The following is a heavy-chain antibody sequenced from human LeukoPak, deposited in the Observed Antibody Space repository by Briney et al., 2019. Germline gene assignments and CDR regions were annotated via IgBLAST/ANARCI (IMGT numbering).Heavy chain of an antibody. D-gene: IGHD3-3*01. CDR3: ASRISIFGVVISPSFDY. CDR1: GGSISSSNW. CDR2: IYHGGST. Sequence: SETLSLTCAVSGGSISSSNWWSWVRQPPGKGLEWIGEIYHGGSTNYNPSLKSRVTISVDKSKNQFSLKLSSVTAADTAVYYCASRISIFGVVISPSFDYWGQGTLVTVSS. V-gene: IGHV4-4*02. J-gene: IGHJ4*02.